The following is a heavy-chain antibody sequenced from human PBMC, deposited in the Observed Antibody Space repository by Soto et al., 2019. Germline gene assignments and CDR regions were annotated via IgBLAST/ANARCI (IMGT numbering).Heavy chain of an antibody. V-gene: IGHV3-53*02. CDR3: ARQMSDATSFDY. J-gene: IGHJ4*02. CDR2: TYSGGTR. Sequence: EVQLVETGGGLIQPGGSLSLSCAASGFTVSSYSMSWVRQAPGKGLEWVSATYSGGTRYYAASVKGRFTISRDNSKNTVYLQLSSLRAEDPAVYFCARQMSDATSFDYWGPGTLVTVSS. CDR1: GFTVSSYS. D-gene: IGHD4-17*01.